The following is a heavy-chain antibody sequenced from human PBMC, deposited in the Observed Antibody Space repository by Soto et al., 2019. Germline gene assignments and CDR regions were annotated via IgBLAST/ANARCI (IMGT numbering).Heavy chain of an antibody. CDR1: GFTFSSYG. D-gene: IGHD3-10*01. CDR2: ISYEGSNK. Sequence: GGSLRLSCVASGFTFSSYGMHWVRQAPGKGLEWVTVISYEGSNKYYADSVKGRFAISRDNSKNTLYLQMNSLRTEDTAVYYCAKDRIGYYYGSGSPNPFFDYWGQGTLVTAPQ. V-gene: IGHV3-30*18. CDR3: AKDRIGYYYGSGSPNPFFDY. J-gene: IGHJ4*02.